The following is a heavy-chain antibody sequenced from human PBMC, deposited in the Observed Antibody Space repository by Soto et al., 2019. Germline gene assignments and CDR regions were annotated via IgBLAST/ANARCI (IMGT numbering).Heavy chain of an antibody. CDR2: ISYDGSNK. J-gene: IGHJ6*02. CDR3: AKAPRYYYGMDV. V-gene: IGHV3-30*18. Sequence: GGSLRLSCAASGFTFSSYGMHWVRQAPGKGLEWVAVISYDGSNKYYADSVKGRFTISRDNSKNSLYLQMNSLRAEDTALYYCAKAPRYYYGMDVWGQGTTVTVSS. CDR1: GFTFSSYG.